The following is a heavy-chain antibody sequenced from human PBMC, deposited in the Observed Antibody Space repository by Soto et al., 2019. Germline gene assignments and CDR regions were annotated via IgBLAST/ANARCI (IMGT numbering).Heavy chain of an antibody. CDR2: ISGSGGST. J-gene: IGHJ4*01. V-gene: IGHV3-23*01. CDR3: AKGMVVDCYGSGSYYPPFDY. D-gene: IGHD3-10*01. CDR1: GFTFSSYA. Sequence: PGGSLRLSCAASGFTFSSYAMSWVRQAPGKGLEWVSAISGSGGSTYYADSVKGRFTISRDNSKNTLYLQMNSLRAEDTAVYYCAKGMVVDCYGSGSYYPPFDYWGHGTLVTVSS.